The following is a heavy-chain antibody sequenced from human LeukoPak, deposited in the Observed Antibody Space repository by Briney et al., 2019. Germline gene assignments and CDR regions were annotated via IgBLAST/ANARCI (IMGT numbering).Heavy chain of an antibody. CDR3: ARDNSSSTKPRYFDY. D-gene: IGHD2-2*01. CDR2: IRYDGSNK. V-gene: IGHV3-30*02. J-gene: IGHJ4*02. CDR1: GFTFSSYS. Sequence: GGSLRLSCAASGFTFSSYSMNWVRQAPGKGLEWVAFIRYDGSNKYYADSVKGRFTISRDNSKNTLYLQMNSLRAEDTAVYYCARDNSSSTKPRYFDYWGQGTLVTVSS.